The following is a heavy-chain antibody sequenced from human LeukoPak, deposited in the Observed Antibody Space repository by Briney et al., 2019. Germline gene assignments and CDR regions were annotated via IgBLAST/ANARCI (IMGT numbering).Heavy chain of an antibody. CDR2: IYYSGST. J-gene: IGHJ6*03. D-gene: IGHD4-11*01. CDR3: ARVGTTGRVKVFYYYMDV. CDR1: GGSISSYY. V-gene: IGHV4-59*01. Sequence: PSETLSLTCTVSGGSISSYYWSWIRQPPGKGLEWIGYIYYSGSTNYNPSLKSRVTISVDTSKNQFSLKLSSVTAADTAVYYCARVGTTGRVKVFYYYMDVWGKGTTVTVSS.